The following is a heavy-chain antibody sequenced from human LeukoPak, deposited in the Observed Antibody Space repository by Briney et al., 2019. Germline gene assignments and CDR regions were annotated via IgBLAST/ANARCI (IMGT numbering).Heavy chain of an antibody. CDR1: GGSISSSNW. CDR3: ARGDGYDPEDNWYFDL. CDR2: IYHSVST. D-gene: IGHD5-24*01. Sequence: SETLSLTCAVSGGSISSSNWWSWVRQPPGKGLEWIGEIYHSVSTNYNPSLKSRVTISVDKSKNQFSLKLSSVTVADTAVYYCARGDGYDPEDNWYFDLWGRGTLVTVSS. J-gene: IGHJ2*01. V-gene: IGHV4-4*02.